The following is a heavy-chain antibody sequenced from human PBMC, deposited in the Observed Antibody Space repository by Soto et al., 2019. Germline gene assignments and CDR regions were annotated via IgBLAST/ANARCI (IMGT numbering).Heavy chain of an antibody. CDR2: IWYDGSNK. D-gene: IGHD3-22*01. CDR3: ARVVNAGYYYYGMDV. Sequence: QVQLVESGGGVVQPGRSLRLSCAASGFTFSSYGMHWVRQAPGKGLEWVAVIWYDGSNKYYADSVKGRFTISRDNSKNTLYLPMNRLRAEDTAVYYCARVVNAGYYYYGMDVWGQGTTVTVSS. J-gene: IGHJ6*02. CDR1: GFTFSSYG. V-gene: IGHV3-33*01.